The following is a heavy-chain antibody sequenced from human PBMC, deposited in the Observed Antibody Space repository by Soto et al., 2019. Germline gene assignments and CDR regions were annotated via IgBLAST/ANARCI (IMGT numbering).Heavy chain of an antibody. CDR2: ISAYNGNT. V-gene: IGHV1-18*01. Sequence: QVQLVQSGAEVKKPGASVKVSCKASGYTFTSYGISWVRQAPGQGLEWMGWISAYNGNTNYAQKLQGRVTMTTDTSTSTAYMELRSLRSDDTAVYYCARVGITMVRGDGSNYYYYCMDVWGQGTTVTVAS. D-gene: IGHD3-10*01. CDR1: GYTFTSYG. J-gene: IGHJ6*02. CDR3: ARVGITMVRGDGSNYYYYCMDV.